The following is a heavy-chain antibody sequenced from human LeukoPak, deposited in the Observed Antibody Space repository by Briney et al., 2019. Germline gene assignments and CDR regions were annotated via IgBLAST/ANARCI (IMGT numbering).Heavy chain of an antibody. J-gene: IGHJ6*03. CDR2: YARNNK. Sequence: YARNNKYYADSVKGRFTISRDNSKNTLYLQMNSLRAEDTAVYYCARDFRAYSYGRRFYYYYMDVWGKGTTVTVSS. V-gene: IGHV3-30*01. CDR3: ARDFRAYSYGRRFYYYYMDV. D-gene: IGHD5-18*01.